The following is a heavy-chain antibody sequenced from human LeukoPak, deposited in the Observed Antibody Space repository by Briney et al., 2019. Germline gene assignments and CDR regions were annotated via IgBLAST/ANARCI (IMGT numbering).Heavy chain of an antibody. V-gene: IGHV4-59*01. CDR3: ARGRSGYYRTAFDL. Sequence: PSETLSLTCTVSGGSISSYYWSWIRQPPGKGLEWIGYIYYSGSTNYNPSLKSRVTISVDTSKNQFSLKLSSVTAADTAVYYCARGRSGYYRTAFDLWGRGTLVTVSS. J-gene: IGHJ2*01. CDR2: IYYSGST. D-gene: IGHD3-22*01. CDR1: GGSISSYY.